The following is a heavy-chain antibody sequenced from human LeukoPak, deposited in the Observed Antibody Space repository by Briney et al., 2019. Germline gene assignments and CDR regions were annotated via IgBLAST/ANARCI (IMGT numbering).Heavy chain of an antibody. V-gene: IGHV3-21*01. CDR3: ARGTMFPYYFDY. J-gene: IGHJ4*02. CDR1: GFKFSSYS. CDR2: ISSSSSYI. D-gene: IGHD3-10*02. Sequence: GTSLRLSCAASGFKFSSYSMKWVRQAPGKGLEWVSFISSSSSYIYYADSLKGRFTISRDNAKNSLYLQMNSLRAEDTAVYYCARGTMFPYYFDYWGQGTLVTVSS.